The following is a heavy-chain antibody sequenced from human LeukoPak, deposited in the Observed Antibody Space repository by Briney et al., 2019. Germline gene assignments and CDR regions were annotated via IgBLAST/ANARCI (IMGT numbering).Heavy chain of an antibody. V-gene: IGHV1-69*01. J-gene: IGHJ4*02. CDR3: ARSSGWSSAFDY. Sequence: VASVKVSCKASGGTVSRYAISWVRQAHGQGLEWMGGIIPISGSANYAQKFKGRVTISADESTSMAYMELSSLRSEDTAVYYCARSSGWSSAFDYWGQGTLVTVSS. CDR2: IIPISGSA. CDR1: GGTVSRYA. D-gene: IGHD6-19*01.